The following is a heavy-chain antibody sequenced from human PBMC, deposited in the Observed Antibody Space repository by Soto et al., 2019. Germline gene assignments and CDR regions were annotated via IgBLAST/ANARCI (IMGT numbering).Heavy chain of an antibody. D-gene: IGHD3-3*01. Sequence: QVQLVESGGGVVQPGRSLRLSCAASGFTFSSYGMHWVRQAPGKGLEWVAVIWYDGSNKYYADSVKGRFTISRDNSKNMLYLQMNSLRAEDTAVYYCAREYYDCWSGPRHYYYGMDVWGQGTTVTVSS. CDR3: AREYYDCWSGPRHYYYGMDV. J-gene: IGHJ6*02. CDR1: GFTFSSYG. V-gene: IGHV3-33*01. CDR2: IWYDGSNK.